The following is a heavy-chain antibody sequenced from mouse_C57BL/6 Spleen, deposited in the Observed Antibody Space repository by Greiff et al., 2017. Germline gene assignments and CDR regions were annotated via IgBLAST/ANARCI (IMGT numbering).Heavy chain of an antibody. CDR3: ARGDDYGGLWFAY. J-gene: IGHJ3*01. Sequence: QVQLKESGAELVKPGASVKISCKASGYAFSSYWMNWVKQRPGKGLEWIGQIYPGDGDTNYNGKFKGKATLTADKSSSTAYMQLSSLTSEDSAVYFCARGDDYGGLWFAYWGQGTLVTVSA. V-gene: IGHV1-80*01. D-gene: IGHD2-4*01. CDR2: IYPGDGDT. CDR1: GYAFSSYW.